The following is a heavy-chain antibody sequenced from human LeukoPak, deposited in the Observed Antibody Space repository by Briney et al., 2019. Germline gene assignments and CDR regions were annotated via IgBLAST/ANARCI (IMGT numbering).Heavy chain of an antibody. CDR3: ASGIAAAGSDY. CDR1: GFTFSSYS. CDR2: ISSSSSYI. D-gene: IGHD6-13*01. J-gene: IGHJ4*02. Sequence: GGSLRLSCAASGFTFSSYSMNWVRQAPGKGLEWVSSISSSSSYIYYADSVKGRFTISRDNAKNSLYLQMNSLRAEDTAVYYCASGIAAAGSDYWGQGTLVAVSS. V-gene: IGHV3-21*01.